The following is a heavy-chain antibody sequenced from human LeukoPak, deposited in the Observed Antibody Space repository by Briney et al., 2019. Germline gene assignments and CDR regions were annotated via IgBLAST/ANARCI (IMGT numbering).Heavy chain of an antibody. CDR3: ARGRITMVRGGYYYVDV. J-gene: IGHJ6*03. CDR1: GGSFSGYY. CDR2: INHSGST. Sequence: SETPSLTCAVYGGSFSGYYWSWIRQPPGKGLEWIGEINHSGSTNYNPSLKSRVTISVDTSKNQFSLKLSSVTAADTAVYYCARGRITMVRGGYYYVDVWGKGTTVTVSS. D-gene: IGHD3-10*01. V-gene: IGHV4-34*01.